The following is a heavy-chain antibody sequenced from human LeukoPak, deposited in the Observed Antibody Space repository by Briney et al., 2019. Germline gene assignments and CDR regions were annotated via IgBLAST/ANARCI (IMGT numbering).Heavy chain of an antibody. Sequence: PSETLSLTCTVSGYSIGNGYFWGWIRPPPGKGLEWIGEINHSGSTNYNPSLKSRVTISVDTSKNQFSLQLNSVTPEDTAVYYCARGLFWWEPIPYYFDYWGQGTLVTVSS. CDR3: ARGLFWWEPIPYYFDY. CDR2: INHSGST. CDR1: GYSIGNGYF. D-gene: IGHD2-21*01. V-gene: IGHV4-38-2*02. J-gene: IGHJ4*02.